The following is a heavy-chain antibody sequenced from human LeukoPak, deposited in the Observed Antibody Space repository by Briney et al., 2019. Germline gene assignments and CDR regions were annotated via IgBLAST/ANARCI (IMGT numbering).Heavy chain of an antibody. CDR2: IYSGGST. CDR3: AKDVFELYDIYDH. D-gene: IGHD3-9*01. V-gene: IGHV3-53*01. CDR1: GFTVSSNY. Sequence: GGSLRLSCAASGFTVSSNYMSWVRQAPGKGLEWVSVIYSGGSTYYADSVKGRFTISRDNSKNTLYLQMNSLRAEDTAIYYCAKDVFELYDIYDHWGQGTLVTVSS. J-gene: IGHJ4*02.